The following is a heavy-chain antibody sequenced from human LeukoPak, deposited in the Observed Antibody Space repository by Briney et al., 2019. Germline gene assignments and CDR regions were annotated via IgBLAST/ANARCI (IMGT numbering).Heavy chain of an antibody. D-gene: IGHD3-9*01. J-gene: IGHJ4*02. CDR1: GGSFSGYY. CDR3: VTTGYFDY. Sequence: PSETLSLTCAVYGGSFSGYYWSWIRQPPGKGLEWIGEINHSGSTNYNPSLKSRVTISVDTSKNQFFLKLSSVTAADTAVYYCVTTGYFDYWGQGTLVTVSS. CDR2: INHSGST. V-gene: IGHV4-34*01.